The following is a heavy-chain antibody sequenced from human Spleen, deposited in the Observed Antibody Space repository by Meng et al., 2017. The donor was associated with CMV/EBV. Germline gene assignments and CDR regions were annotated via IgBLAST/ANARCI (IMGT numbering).Heavy chain of an antibody. CDR3: ARGLRITIFGVVIFDGMDV. Sequence: ASVKVSCKASGYTFTGYYMHWVRQAPGQGLEWMGWMNPNSDNTDYAQKFQGRVTMTRDTSISTAYMELSSLRSEDTAVYYCARGLRITIFGVVIFDGMDVWGQGTTVTVSS. CDR2: MNPNSDNT. D-gene: IGHD3-3*01. J-gene: IGHJ6*02. V-gene: IGHV1-8*02. CDR1: GYTFTGYY.